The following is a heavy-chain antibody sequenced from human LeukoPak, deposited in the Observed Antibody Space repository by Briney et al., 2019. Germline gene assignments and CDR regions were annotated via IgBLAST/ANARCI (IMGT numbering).Heavy chain of an antibody. CDR3: ARVSDSRAVGPFDY. D-gene: IGHD3-10*01. J-gene: IGHJ4*02. V-gene: IGHV4-39*07. CDR1: GGSISSNIYY. Sequence: SETLSLTCTVSGGSISSNIYYWGWIRQSPGKGLEWIANIYYTGSTYYNPSLKSRVTISVDASKSQFSLELGSVTAADTAIYYCARVSDSRAVGPFDYWGQGTLVTVSS. CDR2: IYYTGST.